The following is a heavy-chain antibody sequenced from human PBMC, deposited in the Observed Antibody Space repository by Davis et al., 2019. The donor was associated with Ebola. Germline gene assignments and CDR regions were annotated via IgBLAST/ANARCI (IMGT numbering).Heavy chain of an antibody. CDR2: IVVGSGNT. CDR1: GFTFTSSA. J-gene: IGHJ4*02. D-gene: IGHD1-26*01. V-gene: IGHV1-58*01. Sequence: SVKVSCKASGFTFTSSAVQWVRQARGQRLEWIGWIVVGSGNTNYAQKFQERVTITRDMSTSTAYMELSSLRSEDTAVYYCATVVGATLRSFDYWGQGTLVTVSS. CDR3: ATVVGATLRSFDY.